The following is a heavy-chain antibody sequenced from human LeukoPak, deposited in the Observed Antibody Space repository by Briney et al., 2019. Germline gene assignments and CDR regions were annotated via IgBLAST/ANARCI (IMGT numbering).Heavy chain of an antibody. CDR2: INIGGTNT. CDR3: ATDGAGFDT. V-gene: IGHV3-11*01. CDR1: EFTFNDYY. Sequence: GGSLRLSCAASEFTFNDYYMSWIRQAPGKGLEWLSYINIGGTNTHYADSVKGRFTISRDNAKKSLYLEMNNLRAEDTAVYYCATDGAGFDTWGQGVLVTVSS. J-gene: IGHJ5*02.